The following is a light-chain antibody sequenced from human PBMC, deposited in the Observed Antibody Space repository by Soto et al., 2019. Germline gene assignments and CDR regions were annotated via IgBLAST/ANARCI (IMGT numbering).Light chain of an antibody. Sequence: DIVMTQSPLSLPVTPGEPASISCRSSQSLLHGNGYNYLDWYLQKPGQSPQLLIYLGSSRASGVPDRFSGSGSATDFTLKISRVEAEDVGVYYCMQALQTPWTFGQGTKLEIK. CDR2: LGS. V-gene: IGKV2-28*01. J-gene: IGKJ2*02. CDR3: MQALQTPWT. CDR1: QSLLHGNGYNY.